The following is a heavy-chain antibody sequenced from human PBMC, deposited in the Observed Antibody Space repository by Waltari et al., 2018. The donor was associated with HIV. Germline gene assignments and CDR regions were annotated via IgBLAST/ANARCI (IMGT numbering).Heavy chain of an antibody. J-gene: IGHJ6*02. CDR2: ISSNGGST. CDR1: GFTSSSYA. CDR3: ARDYSSSPPFGYYYGMDV. D-gene: IGHD6-6*01. Sequence: EVQLVESGGGLVQPGGSLRLSCAASGFTSSSYAMHWVRQAPGKGLEYVSAISSNGGSTYYANSVKGRFTISRDNSKNTLYLQMGSLRAEDMAVYYCARDYSSSPPFGYYYGMDVWGQGTTVTVSS. V-gene: IGHV3-64*01.